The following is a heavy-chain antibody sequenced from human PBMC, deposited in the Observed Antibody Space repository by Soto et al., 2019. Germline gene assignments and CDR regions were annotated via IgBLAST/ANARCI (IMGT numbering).Heavy chain of an antibody. CDR3: ARGDSSSARGIATDY. V-gene: IGHV1-69*06. J-gene: IGHJ4*02. D-gene: IGHD6-13*01. CDR1: GGTFSSYA. Sequence: GASVKVSCKASGGTFSSYAISWVRQAPGQGLEWMGGIIPIFGTANYAQKFQGRVTITADKSTSTAYMELSSLRSDDTAVYYCARGDSSSARGIATDYWGQGTLVNVS. CDR2: IIPIFGTA.